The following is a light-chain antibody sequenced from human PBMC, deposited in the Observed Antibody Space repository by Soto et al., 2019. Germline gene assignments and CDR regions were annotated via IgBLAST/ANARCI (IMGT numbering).Light chain of an antibody. V-gene: IGKV3-15*01. J-gene: IGKJ4*01. CDR1: ENVKTR. CDR2: DAF. Sequence: EKVMTQSPATLSVSPGERATLSCRASENVKTRLAWYQQKSGQAPRLLIYDAFTRATGIPARFSGSASGTEFTLTISSLQSEDSAVYYCQQYDDWPLTFCGGTKVEIK. CDR3: QQYDDWPLT.